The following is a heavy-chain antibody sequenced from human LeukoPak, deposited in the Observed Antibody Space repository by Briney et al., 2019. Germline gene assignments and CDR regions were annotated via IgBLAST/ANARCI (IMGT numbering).Heavy chain of an antibody. J-gene: IGHJ4*02. CDR3: ATDLRRGNYEWLVLR. Sequence: ASVKVSCKVSGYTLTELYMHWVRQAPGKGLEWMGGFDPEDGETIYAQKFQGRVTMTEDTSTDTAYMELSSLRSEDTAVYYCATDLRRGNYEWLVLRWGQGTLVTVSS. CDR1: GYTLTELY. D-gene: IGHD6-19*01. V-gene: IGHV1-24*01. CDR2: FDPEDGET.